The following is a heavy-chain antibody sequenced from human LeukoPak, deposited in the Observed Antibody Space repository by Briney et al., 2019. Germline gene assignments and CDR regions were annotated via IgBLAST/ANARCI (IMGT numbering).Heavy chain of an antibody. J-gene: IGHJ4*02. CDR1: GYTFTSYG. V-gene: IGHV1-24*01. D-gene: IGHD2-2*01. Sequence: ASVKVSCKASGYTFTSYGISWVRQAPGQGLEWRGGFDPEDGETIYAQKFQGRVTMTEDTSTDTAYMELSSLRSEDTAVYYCATDRHPIATSLTNWGQGTLVTVSS. CDR3: ATDRHPIATSLTN. CDR2: FDPEDGET.